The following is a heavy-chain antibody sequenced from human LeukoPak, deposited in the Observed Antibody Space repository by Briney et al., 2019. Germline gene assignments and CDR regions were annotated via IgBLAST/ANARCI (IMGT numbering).Heavy chain of an antibody. D-gene: IGHD7-27*01. J-gene: IGHJ4*02. Sequence: GGSLRLSCSASGFTFSGHFMHWVRQAPGKGLEYVSSISVNGDKTLYAESVKGRFNISRDNSKNTLYLQLSSLRLEDTAIYYCLKDLTGTWSFDHWGQGTLLTVSS. V-gene: IGHV3-64D*06. CDR3: LKDLTGTWSFDH. CDR2: ISVNGDKT. CDR1: GFTFSGHF.